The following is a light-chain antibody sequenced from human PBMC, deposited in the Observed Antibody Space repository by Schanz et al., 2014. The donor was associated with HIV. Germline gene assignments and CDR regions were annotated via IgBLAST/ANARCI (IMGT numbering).Light chain of an antibody. CDR1: QSVDTW. Sequence: DIQMTQSPSTLSASVGDRVTITCRASQSVDTWLAWYQQKPGKPPKLLIYKASGLQSGVPSRFSGSGSGTDFTLTISSLQPDDLATYYCQQYNKYSPYSFGQGTKLEIK. CDR2: KAS. J-gene: IGKJ2*03. V-gene: IGKV1-5*03. CDR3: QQYNKYSPYS.